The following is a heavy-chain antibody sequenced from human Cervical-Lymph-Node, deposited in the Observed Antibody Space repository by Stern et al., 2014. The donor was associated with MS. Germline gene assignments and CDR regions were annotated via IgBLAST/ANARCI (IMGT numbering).Heavy chain of an antibody. J-gene: IGHJ4*02. CDR1: GYTLTIYA. CDR2: INGDNGNR. CDR3: ARGTSSWDF. D-gene: IGHD6-13*01. Sequence: QVQLVQSGAEVKKPGASVKVSCKASGYTLTIYAITWVRQAPGQGLEWMGWINGDNGNRKNAQKFQGRVTMTTDTSTNTAYMDLRSLRSDDTAVYYCARGTSSWDFWGQGTLVTVSS. V-gene: IGHV1-18*01.